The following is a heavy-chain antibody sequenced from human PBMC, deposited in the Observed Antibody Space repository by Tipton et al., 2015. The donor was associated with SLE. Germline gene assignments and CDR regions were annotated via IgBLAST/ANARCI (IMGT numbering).Heavy chain of an antibody. CDR3: AKPLLCWGDPFDI. D-gene: IGHD2-21*01. Sequence: SLRLSCAASGFTFSSYAMSWVRQAPGKGLEWASAISGSGGSTYYADSVKGRFTISRDNSKNTLYLQMNSLRAEDTAVYYCAKPLLCWGDPFDIWGQGTMVTVSS. CDR1: GFTFSSYA. V-gene: IGHV3-23*01. CDR2: ISGSGGST. J-gene: IGHJ3*02.